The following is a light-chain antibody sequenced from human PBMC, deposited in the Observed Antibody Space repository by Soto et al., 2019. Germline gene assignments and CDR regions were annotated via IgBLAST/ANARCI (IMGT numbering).Light chain of an antibody. CDR1: QSVSSSF. Sequence: EIVLTQSPGSLSLSPGERATLSCRASQSVSSSFFAWYQQKPGQAPRLLIYGASSRATVIPDRFSGSGSGTDFTLTISRLEPEDFAVYYCQQYESSVTFGQGTKVEFK. V-gene: IGKV3-20*01. CDR2: GAS. J-gene: IGKJ1*01. CDR3: QQYESSVT.